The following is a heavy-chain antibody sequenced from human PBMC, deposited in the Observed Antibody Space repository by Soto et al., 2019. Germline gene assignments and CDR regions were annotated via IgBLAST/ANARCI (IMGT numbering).Heavy chain of an antibody. CDR3: ATTYCSGGSCYDAFDI. CDR2: INPNSGGT. Sequence: PSVKVSCKASGYTFTGYYMHWVRQAPGQGLEWMGWINPNSGGTNYAQKFQGWVTMTRDTSISTAYMELSRLRSDDTAVYYCATTYCSGGSCYDAFDIWGQGTMVTVSS. D-gene: IGHD2-15*01. V-gene: IGHV1-2*04. J-gene: IGHJ3*02. CDR1: GYTFTGYY.